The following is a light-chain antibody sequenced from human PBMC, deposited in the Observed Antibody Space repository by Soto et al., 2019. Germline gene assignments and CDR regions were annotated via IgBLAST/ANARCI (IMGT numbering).Light chain of an antibody. V-gene: IGKV3-20*01. CDR1: QSVISTN. CDR3: QQYRDSLGT. Sequence: EIVLTQSQGTLFLSQGERATLSGRAIQSVISTNLAWYQKKPGKAPRLLIYVASSRATGIPDRFSGSGSGTDFTLTISRLEPEDFAVYYCQQYRDSLGTFGQGTKVEIK. CDR2: VAS. J-gene: IGKJ1*01.